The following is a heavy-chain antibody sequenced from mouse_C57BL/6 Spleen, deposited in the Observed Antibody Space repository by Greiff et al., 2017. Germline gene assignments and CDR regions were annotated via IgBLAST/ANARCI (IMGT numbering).Heavy chain of an antibody. CDR1: GYAFSSYW. CDR2: IYPGDGDT. V-gene: IGHV1-80*01. CDR3: ARGAIYYDYGGGFAY. J-gene: IGHJ3*01. D-gene: IGHD2-4*01. Sequence: VKLMESGAELVKPGASVKISCKASGYAFSSYWMNWVKQRPGKGLEWIGQIYPGDGDTNYNGKFKGKATLTADKSSSTAYMQLSSLTSEDSAVYFCARGAIYYDYGGGFAYWGQGTLVTVSA.